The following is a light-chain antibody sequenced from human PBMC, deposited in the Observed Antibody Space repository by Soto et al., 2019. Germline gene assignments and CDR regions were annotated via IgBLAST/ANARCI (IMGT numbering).Light chain of an antibody. V-gene: IGLV2-14*01. Sequence: QSALTLPASVSGSPGQSMTISCTGTSSDVGGYNYVSWYQQHPGKAPKLMVYDVSNRPSGVSNRFSGSKSGNTASLTISGLQAEDEADYYCSSYTSSGTLVVFGGGTQLTVL. CDR3: SSYTSSGTLVV. J-gene: IGLJ2*01. CDR1: SSDVGGYNY. CDR2: DVS.